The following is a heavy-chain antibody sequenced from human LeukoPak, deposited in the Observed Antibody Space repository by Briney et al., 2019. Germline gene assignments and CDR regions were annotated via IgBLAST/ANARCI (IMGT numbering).Heavy chain of an antibody. CDR3: ARRRLLLWFGELGPFDY. CDR1: GGSISSSSYY. CDR2: IYYSGST. V-gene: IGHV4-39*07. J-gene: IGHJ4*02. D-gene: IGHD3-10*01. Sequence: SETLSLTCTVSGGSISSSSYYWGWIRQPPGKGLEWIGSIYYSGSTYYNPSLKSRVTISVDTSKNQFSLKLSSVTAADTAVYYCARRRLLLWFGELGPFDYWGQGTLVTVSS.